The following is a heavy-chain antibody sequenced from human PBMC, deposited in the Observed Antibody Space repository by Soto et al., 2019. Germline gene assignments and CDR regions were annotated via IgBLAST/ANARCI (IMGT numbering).Heavy chain of an antibody. CDR2: IIPIFGTA. Sequence: QVQLVQSGAEVKKPGSSVKVSCKASGGTFSSYAISWVRQAPGQGLEWMGGIIPIFGTANYAQKFQGRVTITEEESTSTAYKELSSLRSEDMAVYYCERCSAFVRYVDWFGPDYWGNGNLVTVSS. V-gene: IGHV1-69*01. D-gene: IGHD3-9*01. CDR3: ERCSAFVRYVDWFGPDY. CDR1: GGTFSSYA. J-gene: IGHJ4*01.